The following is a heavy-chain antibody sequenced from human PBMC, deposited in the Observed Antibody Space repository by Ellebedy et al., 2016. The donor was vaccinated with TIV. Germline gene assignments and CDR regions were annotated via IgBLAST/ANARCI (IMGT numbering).Heavy chain of an antibody. Sequence: GESLKISCAASGFTFSNYSMNWVRQAPGKGLGWVSSITVSSSNQFYADSVKGRFTITRDNAKNALSLQMNSLRAENTAVYYCSRGIATVMYWGQGTLVTVSS. CDR3: SRGIATVMY. D-gene: IGHD3-16*01. J-gene: IGHJ4*02. V-gene: IGHV3-21*01. CDR2: ITVSSSNQ. CDR1: GFTFSNYS.